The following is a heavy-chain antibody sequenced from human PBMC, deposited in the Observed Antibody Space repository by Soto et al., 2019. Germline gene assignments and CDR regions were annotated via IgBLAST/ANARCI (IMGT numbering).Heavy chain of an antibody. J-gene: IGHJ6*03. D-gene: IGHD3-16*01. V-gene: IGHV3-23*01. CDR2: YGGSGGST. Sequence: DVQLLESGGGLVQRGGSLRLSCAASGFTFSTYGMTWVRQAPGKGLEWVSYGGSGGSTYYADYVKGRFTISSNNSKNTPHLQMNSLRAEDTAVYYCVKFRGRAYHYYYMDVWGNGTTVTVSS. CDR1: GFTFSTYG. CDR3: VKFRGRAYHYYYMDV.